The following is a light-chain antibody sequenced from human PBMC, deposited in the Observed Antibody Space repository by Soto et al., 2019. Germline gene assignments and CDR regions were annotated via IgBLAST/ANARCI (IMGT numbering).Light chain of an antibody. CDR3: SSYTTSNTR. CDR2: DVS. V-gene: IGLV2-14*03. Sequence: QSVLTQPASVSGPPGQSITISCTTSSSDVGDYNHVSWYQQHPGNARKLLIYDVSHRPSGVSNRFSGSKSGNTASLTISGLQTEDEADYYCSSYTTSNTRFGGGTKLTVL. CDR1: SSDVGDYNH. J-gene: IGLJ2*01.